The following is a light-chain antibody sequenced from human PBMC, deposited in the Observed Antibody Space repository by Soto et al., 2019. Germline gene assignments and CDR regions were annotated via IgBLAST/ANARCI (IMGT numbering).Light chain of an antibody. J-gene: IGKJ3*01. CDR2: DAS. CDR3: QHFDNLLFT. V-gene: IGKV1-33*01. Sequence: DIQMTQSPSSLSASVGDRVTITCQASQDISNYLNWYQQKPGKAPKLLIYDASNLQTGVPSRFSGSGSGTDFTLIISSLRPEDVATYYCQHFDNLLFTFGPGTKVDI. CDR1: QDISNY.